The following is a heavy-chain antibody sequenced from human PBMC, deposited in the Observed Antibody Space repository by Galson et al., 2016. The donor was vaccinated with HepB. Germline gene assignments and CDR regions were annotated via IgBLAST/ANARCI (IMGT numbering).Heavy chain of an antibody. CDR3: ARDRSDDAFDI. CDR2: ISSGSDYI. Sequence: SLRLSCAASGFTFSDFSMNWVRQAPGKGLEWVSSISSGSDYIFYSDLVKGRFTISRDNSKNSLYLQMHSPRAEDTAVYYCARDRSDDAFDIWGQGTMVTVSS. CDR1: GFTFSDFS. V-gene: IGHV3-21*01. J-gene: IGHJ3*02.